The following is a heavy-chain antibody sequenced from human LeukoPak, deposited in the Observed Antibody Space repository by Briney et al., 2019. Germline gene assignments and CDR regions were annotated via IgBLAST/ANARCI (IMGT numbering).Heavy chain of an antibody. CDR3: ARTYSSSVPFDY. CDR2: IYYSGST. J-gene: IGHJ4*02. D-gene: IGHD6-6*01. Sequence: PSETLSHTCTVSGGSISSYYWSWIRQPPGKGLEWIGYIYYSGSTNYNPSLKSRVTISVDTSKNQFSLKLSSVTAADTAVYYCARTYSSSVPFDYWGQGTLVTVSS. CDR1: GGSISSYY. V-gene: IGHV4-59*01.